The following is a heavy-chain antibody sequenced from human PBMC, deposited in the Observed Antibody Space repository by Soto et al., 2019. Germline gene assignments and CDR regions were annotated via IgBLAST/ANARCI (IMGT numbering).Heavy chain of an antibody. V-gene: IGHV4-31*02. CDR3: ASAISTRGNGMDV. CDR2: IYYSGNT. Sequence: PSETLSLTCTVSGASISSGGSYWSWIRQHPGKALEWIGYIYYSGNTYYNPSLQSRLTISVDTSKNQFSLKLSSVTAADTAVYYCASAISTRGNGMDVWGQGTRVTVSS. CDR1: GASISSGGSY. D-gene: IGHD3-16*01. J-gene: IGHJ6*02.